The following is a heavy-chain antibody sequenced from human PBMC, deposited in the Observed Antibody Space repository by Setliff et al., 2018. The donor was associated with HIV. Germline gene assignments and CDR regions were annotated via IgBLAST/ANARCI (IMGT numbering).Heavy chain of an antibody. Sequence: LSLTCTVSGGSISSYYWSWIRQPAGKGLEWIGRVYTSGSTNYNPSLKSRVTMSVDTSKNQLSLKLSSVTAADTAVYYCARGIYYYDSRRYYYYMDVWGKGTTVTVSS. V-gene: IGHV4-4*07. J-gene: IGHJ6*03. CDR3: ARGIYYYDSRRYYYYMDV. CDR2: VYTSGST. CDR1: GGSISSYY. D-gene: IGHD3-22*01.